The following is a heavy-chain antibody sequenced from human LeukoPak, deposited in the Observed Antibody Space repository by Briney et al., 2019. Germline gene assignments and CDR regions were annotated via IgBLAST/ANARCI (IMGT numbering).Heavy chain of an antibody. V-gene: IGHV4-59*01. D-gene: IGHD3-3*01. CDR2: IYYSGST. J-gene: IGHJ4*02. CDR1: GGSIRSYY. CDR3: ARNDFWSGHYFDY. Sequence: PSETLSLTCTVSGGSIRSYYWSWIRQPPGKGLEWLGYIYYSGSTNYNPSLKSRVTISVDTSKNQFSLKLSSVTAADTAVYYCARNDFWSGHYFDYWGQGTLVTVSS.